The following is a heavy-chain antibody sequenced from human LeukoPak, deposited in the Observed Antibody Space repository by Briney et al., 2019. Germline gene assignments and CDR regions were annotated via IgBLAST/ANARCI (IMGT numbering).Heavy chain of an antibody. CDR2: IYYSGST. CDR3: ARATLTTFDY. Sequence: ASETLSLTCTVSGGSISSSTYYWGWIRQPPGKGLEWIGNIYYSGSTYYNPPLRSRVTKSVDTSKNQLSLKLNSVTAADTAVYYCARATLTTFDYWGQGTLVTVSS. CDR1: GGSISSSTYY. D-gene: IGHD4-11*01. V-gene: IGHV4-39*01. J-gene: IGHJ4*02.